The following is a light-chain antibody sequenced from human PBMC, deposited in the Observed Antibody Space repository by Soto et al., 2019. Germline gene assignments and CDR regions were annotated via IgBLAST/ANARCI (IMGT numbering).Light chain of an antibody. CDR3: QQRSRWPLT. CDR1: QSVSSY. CDR2: DAS. V-gene: IGKV3-11*01. J-gene: IGKJ1*01. Sequence: EIVLTQSPATLSLSPGERANLSCRASQSVSSYLAWYQQKPGQAPRLLIYDASNRATGIPARFSGSVSGTDFTLNISSLEPEDFAVYYYQQRSRWPLTFGQGTKVEIK.